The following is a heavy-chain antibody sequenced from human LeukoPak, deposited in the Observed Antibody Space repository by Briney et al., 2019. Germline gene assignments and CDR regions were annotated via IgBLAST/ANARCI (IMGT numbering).Heavy chain of an antibody. V-gene: IGHV3-7*03. J-gene: IGHJ4*02. Sequence: PGGSLRLSCTASGFSFSNYWMSWVRQAPGKGLEWVASIKQDESEKYYVDSVKGRFTTSRDNAKSSLYLQMNALRGEDTAVYYCARDLGSSWYALDYWGQGTLVTVSS. CDR1: GFSFSNYW. D-gene: IGHD6-13*01. CDR2: IKQDESEK. CDR3: ARDLGSSWYALDY.